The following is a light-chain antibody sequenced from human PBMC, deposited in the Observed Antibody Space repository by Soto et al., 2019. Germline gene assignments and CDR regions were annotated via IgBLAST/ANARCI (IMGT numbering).Light chain of an antibody. Sequence: LTQPASVSGSPGQSITISCTGTRRDVGGYNYVSWYPQYPGKSPKLLIYEVTHRPSGVSNRFSGSKSGNTASLTISGLQAEDEADYYCSSYTISNTLPFVFGTGTKVTVL. V-gene: IGLV2-14*01. J-gene: IGLJ1*01. CDR1: RRDVGGYNY. CDR2: EVT. CDR3: SSYTISNTLPFV.